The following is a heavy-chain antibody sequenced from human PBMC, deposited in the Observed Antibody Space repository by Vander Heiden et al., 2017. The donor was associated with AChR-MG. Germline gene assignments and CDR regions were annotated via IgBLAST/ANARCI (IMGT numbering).Heavy chain of an antibody. D-gene: IGHD2-8*02. CDR3: AREVLGYCTGGVCFHGYFQH. J-gene: IGHJ1*01. V-gene: IGHV3-33*01. CDR2: IWYDGSNK. CDR1: GFTFSSYG. Sequence: QVQLVESGGGVVQPGRSLRLSCAASGFTFSSYGMHWVRQGPGKGLEWVAVIWYDGSNKYYADSVKDRFTISRDNSKNTLYLQMNSLRAEDTAVYYCAREVLGYCTGGVCFHGYFQHWGQGTLVTVSS.